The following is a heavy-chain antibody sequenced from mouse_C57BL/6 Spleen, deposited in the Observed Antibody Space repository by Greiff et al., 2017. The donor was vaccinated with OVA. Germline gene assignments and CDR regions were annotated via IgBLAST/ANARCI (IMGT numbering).Heavy chain of an antibody. D-gene: IGHD2-14*01. J-gene: IGHJ3*01. CDR1: GYTFTDYN. CDR3: AREGYRAWFAY. Sequence: EVKLQESGPELVKPGASVKMSCKASGYTFTDYNMHWVKQSHGKSLEWIGYINPNNGGTSYNQKFKGKATLTVNKSSSTAYMELRSLTSEDSAVYYCAREGYRAWFAYWGQGTLVTVSA. V-gene: IGHV1-22*01. CDR2: INPNNGGT.